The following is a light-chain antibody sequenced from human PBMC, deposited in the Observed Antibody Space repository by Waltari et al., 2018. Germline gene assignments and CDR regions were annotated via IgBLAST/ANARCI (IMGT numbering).Light chain of an antibody. Sequence: DIQMTQSPSSLPVSVGDRVTIACRPNQDIDNYVNWYQQTPGTSPELLISDASHVATGVPLRFSGRGSATDFTLTINRLQPEYIANYYCQQYGNLPLTFGRGTRLEFK. CDR1: QDIDNY. J-gene: IGKJ5*01. V-gene: IGKV1-33*01. CDR3: QQYGNLPLT. CDR2: DAS.